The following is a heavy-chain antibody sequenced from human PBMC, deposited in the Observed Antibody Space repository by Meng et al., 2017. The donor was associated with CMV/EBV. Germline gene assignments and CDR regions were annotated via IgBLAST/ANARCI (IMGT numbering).Heavy chain of an antibody. CDR2: IGWNSGRI. V-gene: IGHV3-9*01. D-gene: IGHD3-9*01. Sequence: GGSLRPSWATSGSTVDVYARHWVRQAAGKGLEWVSGIGWNSGRIGYADSVKGRFTISRDNAKNSLYLQINSLRAEDTALYYCAKVHDILTGYYDYWGQGTLVTVSS. CDR3: AKVHDILTGYYDY. CDR1: GSTVDVYA. J-gene: IGHJ4*02.